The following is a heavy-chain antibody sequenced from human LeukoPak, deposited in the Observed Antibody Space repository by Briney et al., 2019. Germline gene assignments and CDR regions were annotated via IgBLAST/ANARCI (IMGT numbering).Heavy chain of an antibody. J-gene: IGHJ4*02. Sequence: VASVNVSCKASGYTFTSYAIHWVRQAPGQRLEWMGWISAGNGNTKYSQNFQGRVTFISNTSAATAFMELSSLRSEDAAVYYCARDSGSGSNDYWGQGTLVTVSS. CDR2: ISAGNGNT. CDR3: ARDSGSGSNDY. V-gene: IGHV1-3*01. CDR1: GYTFTSYA. D-gene: IGHD1-26*01.